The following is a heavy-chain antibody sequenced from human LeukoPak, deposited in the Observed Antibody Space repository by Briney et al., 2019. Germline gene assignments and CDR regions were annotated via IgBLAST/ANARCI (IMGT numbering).Heavy chain of an antibody. D-gene: IGHD2-2*01. CDR2: IYYSGST. Sequence: SETLSLTCTVSGGAISSYYWSWIRQPPGKGLEWIGYIYYSGSTNYNPSLKSRVTISVDTSKNQFSLKLSSVTAADTAVYYCARDEIVVVPAAISGASRYYYYSYGMDVWGQGTTVTVSS. V-gene: IGHV4-59*01. CDR1: GGAISSYY. J-gene: IGHJ6*02. CDR3: ARDEIVVVPAAISGASRYYYYSYGMDV.